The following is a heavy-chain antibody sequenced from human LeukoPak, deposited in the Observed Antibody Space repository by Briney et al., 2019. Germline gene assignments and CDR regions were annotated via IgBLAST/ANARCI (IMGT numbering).Heavy chain of an antibody. Sequence: SVKVSCKASGGTFSSYAISWVRQAPGQGLEWMGRIIPILGIANYAQKFQGRVTITADKSTSTAYMELSSLRSEDTAVYYCASKGYCSGGSCYLGNWGQGILVTVSS. V-gene: IGHV1-69*04. D-gene: IGHD2-15*01. CDR2: IIPILGIA. J-gene: IGHJ4*02. CDR3: ASKGYCSGGSCYLGN. CDR1: GGTFSSYA.